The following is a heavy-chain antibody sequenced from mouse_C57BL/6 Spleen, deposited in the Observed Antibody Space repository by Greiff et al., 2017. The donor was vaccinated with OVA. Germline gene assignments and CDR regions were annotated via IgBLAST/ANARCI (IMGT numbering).Heavy chain of an antibody. CDR1: GFNIKDYY. J-gene: IGHJ4*01. V-gene: IGHV14-2*01. CDR2: IDPEDGET. Sequence: EVMLQESGAELVKPGASVKLSCTASGFNIKDYYMHWVKQRTEQGLEWIGRIDPEDGETKYAPKFPGKATITADTSSNTAYLQLSSLTSEDTAVYYCARVGPYAMDYWGQGTSVTVSS. CDR3: ARVGPYAMDY.